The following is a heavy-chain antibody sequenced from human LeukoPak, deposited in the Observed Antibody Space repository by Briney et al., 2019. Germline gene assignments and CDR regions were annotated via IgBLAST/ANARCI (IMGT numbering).Heavy chain of an antibody. J-gene: IGHJ4*02. CDR2: IKQDGSER. CDR1: GFTFRGFS. V-gene: IGHV3-7*01. CDR3: ARAGSHWHYVY. D-gene: IGHD3-10*01. Sequence: GGSLRLSCAASGFTFRGFSMSWVRQSPTKGLEWVANIKQDGSERYYVDSVKGRFTISRGNAKNSLSLQMNNLRVEDTAVYYCARAGSHWHYVYWGQGTVVTVSS.